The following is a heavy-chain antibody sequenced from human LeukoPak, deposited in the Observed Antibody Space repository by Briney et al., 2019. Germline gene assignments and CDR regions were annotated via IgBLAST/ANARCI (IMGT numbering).Heavy chain of an antibody. CDR3: ARGVAARPNRSYYYYYYMDV. Sequence: SETLSLTCTASGGSISSYYWSWIRQPPGKGLEWIGYIYYSGSTNYNPSLKSRVTISVDTSKNQFSLKLSSVTAADTAVYYCARGVAARPNRSYYYYYYMDVWGKGTTVTVSS. CDR2: IYYSGST. V-gene: IGHV4-59*01. CDR1: GGSISSYY. D-gene: IGHD6-6*01. J-gene: IGHJ6*03.